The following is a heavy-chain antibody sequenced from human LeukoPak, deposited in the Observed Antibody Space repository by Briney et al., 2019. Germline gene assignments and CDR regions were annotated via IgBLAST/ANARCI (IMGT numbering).Heavy chain of an antibody. CDR2: ISLTGANT. D-gene: IGHD2-15*01. CDR3: AKCFSAGTGSCLGGGFDY. CDR1: GFTFTNYA. J-gene: IGHJ4*02. Sequence: GGSLRLSCTTSGFTFTNYAMSWVRQAPGKGLEWVSSISLTGANTYYADSVKGRFTISRDNSRNTLYLQMNSLRVEDTAVYSCAKCFSAGTGSCLGGGFDYWGQGTLVTGSS. V-gene: IGHV3-23*01.